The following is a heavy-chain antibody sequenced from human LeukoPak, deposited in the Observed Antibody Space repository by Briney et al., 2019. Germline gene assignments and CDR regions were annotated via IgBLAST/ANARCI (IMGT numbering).Heavy chain of an antibody. D-gene: IGHD3-10*01. CDR3: ARDLGGTADY. V-gene: IGHV4-31*03. Sequence: SETLSLTCTVSGGSISSGGYYWSWIRQHPGKGLEWIGYIYCSGSTYYNPSLKSRVTISVDTSKNQFSLKLSSVTAADTAVYFCARDLGGTADYWGQGTLVTVSS. CDR1: GGSISSGGYY. CDR2: IYCSGST. J-gene: IGHJ4*02.